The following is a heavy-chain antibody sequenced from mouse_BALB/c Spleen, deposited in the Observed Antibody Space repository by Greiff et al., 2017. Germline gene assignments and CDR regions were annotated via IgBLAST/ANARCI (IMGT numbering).Heavy chain of an antibody. Sequence: DVMLVESGGGLVQPGGSLRLSCATSGFTFTDYYMSWVRQPPGKALEWLGFIRNKANGYTTEYSASVKGRFTISRDNSQSILYLQMNTLRAEDSATYYCARDEGLGLFAYWGQGTLVTVSA. V-gene: IGHV7-3*02. CDR3: ARDEGLGLFAY. D-gene: IGHD4-1*01. CDR2: IRNKANGYTT. CDR1: GFTFTDYY. J-gene: IGHJ3*01.